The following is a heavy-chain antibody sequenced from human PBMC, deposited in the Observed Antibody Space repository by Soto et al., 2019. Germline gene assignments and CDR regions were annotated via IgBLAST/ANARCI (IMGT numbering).Heavy chain of an antibody. Sequence: SETLSLTCSMSGDSYSISTYSWSWIRQPPGKALQWIGFIYQSGVTSYNPSLASRVSISLDRSNNQCSLKLKSVTAADTAVYFCAGMPYTSGLRFDPWGPGTLVTVSS. V-gene: IGHV4-30-2*01. CDR1: GDSYSISTYS. J-gene: IGHJ5*02. CDR2: IYQSGVT. CDR3: AGMPYTSGLRFDP. D-gene: IGHD6-19*01.